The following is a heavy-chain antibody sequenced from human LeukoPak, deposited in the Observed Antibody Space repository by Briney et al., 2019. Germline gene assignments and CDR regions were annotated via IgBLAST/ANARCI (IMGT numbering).Heavy chain of an antibody. V-gene: IGHV3-23*01. CDR2: ISGSGGST. Sequence: GGSLRLSCTASGFTFSSYAMSWVRQAPGKGLEWVSAISGSGGSTYYADSVKGRFTISRDNSKNTLYLQMNSLRAEDTAVYYCAKALAAAGIFGGDAFDIWGQGTMVTVSS. J-gene: IGHJ3*02. CDR3: AKALAAAGIFGGDAFDI. D-gene: IGHD6-13*01. CDR1: GFTFSSYA.